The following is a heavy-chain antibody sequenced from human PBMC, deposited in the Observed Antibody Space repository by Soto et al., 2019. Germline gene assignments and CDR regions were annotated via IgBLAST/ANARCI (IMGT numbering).Heavy chain of an antibody. Sequence: QVQLMQSGAEVKKPGASVKVSCKTSGYTFTACGISWVRQAPGQGREWMGWISTYKGNTNYAQKFQGRVAMATDTTTSAAYMELRSLRSDDTAVYYCVIDLDGSGSYYTDYWGQGTLVTVSS. V-gene: IGHV1-18*01. CDR1: GYTFTACG. J-gene: IGHJ4*02. D-gene: IGHD3-10*01. CDR3: VIDLDGSGSYYTDY. CDR2: ISTYKGNT.